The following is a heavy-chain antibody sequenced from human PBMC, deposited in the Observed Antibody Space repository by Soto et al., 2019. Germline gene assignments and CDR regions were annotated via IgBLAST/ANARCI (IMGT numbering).Heavy chain of an antibody. V-gene: IGHV4-34*09. CDR2: IYKSGST. J-gene: IGHJ5*02. CDR1: GWSFSGYY. Sequence: SETLSLTCAVYGWSFSGYYWNWIRKPPGKGLEWIGYIYKSGSTYYNPSLKSRVTISVDTSKNQFSLKLSSVTAADTAVYYCARDRGAAAGITWGQGTLVTVSS. CDR3: ARDRGAAAGIT. D-gene: IGHD6-13*01.